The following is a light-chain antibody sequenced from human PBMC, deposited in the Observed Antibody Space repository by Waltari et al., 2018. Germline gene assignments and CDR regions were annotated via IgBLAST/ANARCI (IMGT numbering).Light chain of an antibody. CDR2: GAS. J-gene: IGKJ4*01. Sequence: EVVLTPSPGTLSLSPGERATLSCRARQGFANTFLSWYHQRPGHSPRRLVYGASTRATGIPDRVSGSGSGTDFARTISRLEPEDGGVYVCHHYGTSSVTFGGGTKLEI. V-gene: IGKV3-20*01. CDR1: QGFANTF. CDR3: HHYGTSSVT.